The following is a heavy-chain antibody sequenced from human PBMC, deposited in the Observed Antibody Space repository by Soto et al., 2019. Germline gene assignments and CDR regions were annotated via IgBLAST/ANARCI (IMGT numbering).Heavy chain of an antibody. J-gene: IGHJ4*02. CDR3: AGSGWRVNHNLDY. Sequence: QVQLVQSGAEVKKPGASVKVSCKGSGYTFTGYHLHWVRQAPGQGLEWMGWINPNSGGTNYAQMFQGRVTMTRDTSISTAYMELSRLTSDDTAVYFCAGSGWRVNHNLDYWGQGTPVTVSS. V-gene: IGHV1-2*02. CDR2: INPNSGGT. D-gene: IGHD2-15*01. CDR1: GYTFTGYH.